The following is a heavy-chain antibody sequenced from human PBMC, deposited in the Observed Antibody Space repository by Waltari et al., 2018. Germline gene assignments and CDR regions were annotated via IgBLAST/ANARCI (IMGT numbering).Heavy chain of an antibody. V-gene: IGHV3-30*04. CDR2: ISYDGSNK. CDR3: ARDLVSSGRILDY. J-gene: IGHJ4*02. CDR1: GFTFSSYA. D-gene: IGHD6-6*01. Sequence: QVQLVESGGGVVQPGRSLRLSCAASGFTFSSYALPWVRSAPGKGLGWVAVISYDGSNKYYADSVKGRFTISRDNSKNTLYLQMNSLRAEDTAVYYCARDLVSSGRILDYWGQGTLVTVSS.